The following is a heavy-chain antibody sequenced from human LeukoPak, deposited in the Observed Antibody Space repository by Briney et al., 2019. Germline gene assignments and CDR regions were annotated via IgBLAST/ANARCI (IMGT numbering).Heavy chain of an antibody. D-gene: IGHD6-19*01. CDR2: MNPNSGNT. J-gene: IGHJ6*03. CDR1: GYTFTNYD. V-gene: IGHV1-8*03. Sequence: GASVKVSCKASGYTFTNYDINWVRQATGQGLEWMGWMNPNSGNTGYAQKFQGRVTITRNTSISTAYMELSSLRSEDTAVYYCALAVAGSYYMDVWGKGTTVTVSS. CDR3: ALAVAGSYYMDV.